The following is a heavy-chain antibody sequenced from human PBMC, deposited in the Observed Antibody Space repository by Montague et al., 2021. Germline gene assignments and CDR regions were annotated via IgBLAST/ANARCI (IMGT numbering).Heavy chain of an antibody. CDR3: ARTSKFRENEVSYYYNALDV. Sequence: SETLSLTCNVSGGAISSSSCYWGWIRQPPGKGLEWIGSIYYSGSTYYSPSLKSRVTISADTSQKQFSLMLRSVTAADTAVYYCARTSKFRENEVSYYYNALDVWGQGTTVTVSS. V-gene: IGHV4-39*01. D-gene: IGHD2-21*01. J-gene: IGHJ6*02. CDR1: GGAISSSSCY. CDR2: IYYSGST.